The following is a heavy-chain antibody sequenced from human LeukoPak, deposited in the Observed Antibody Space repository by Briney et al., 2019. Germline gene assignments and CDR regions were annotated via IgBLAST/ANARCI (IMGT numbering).Heavy chain of an antibody. Sequence: SETLSLTCTVSGGSISSYYWSWIRQPPGKGLEWIGYIYYSGSTNYNPSLKSRVTISVDTSKNQFSLKLSSVTAADTAVYYCVRMGSRYSSSPPDYYYYYYGMDVWGQGTTVTVSS. CDR2: IYYSGST. D-gene: IGHD6-13*01. CDR1: GGSISSYY. V-gene: IGHV4-59*08. CDR3: VRMGSRYSSSPPDYYYYYYGMDV. J-gene: IGHJ6*02.